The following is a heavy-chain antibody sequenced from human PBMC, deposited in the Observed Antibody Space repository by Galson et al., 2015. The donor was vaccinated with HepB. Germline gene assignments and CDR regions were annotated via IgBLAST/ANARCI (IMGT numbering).Heavy chain of an antibody. V-gene: IGHV1-69*13. CDR3: ARGAYYDSSGYYPNLGDAFDI. CDR1: GGTFSSYA. J-gene: IGHJ3*02. Sequence: SVKVSCKASGGTFSSYAISWVRQAPGQGLEWMGGIIPIFGTANYAQKFQGRVTITADESTSTAYMELSSLRSEDTAVYYCARGAYYDSSGYYPNLGDAFDIWGQGTIVTVSS. D-gene: IGHD3-22*01. CDR2: IIPIFGTA.